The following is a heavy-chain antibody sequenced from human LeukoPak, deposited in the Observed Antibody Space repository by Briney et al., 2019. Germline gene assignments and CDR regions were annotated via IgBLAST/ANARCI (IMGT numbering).Heavy chain of an antibody. CDR2: VSYDGSNK. CDR3: AKDQAAANYYFDY. Sequence: GRSLRLSCAASGFTFNSYAMHWVRQAPGKGLEWVAVVSYDGSNKYYADSVKGRFTVSRDNSQNTLYLQMNSLRAEDTAVYYCAKDQAAANYYFDYWGQGTLVTVSS. J-gene: IGHJ4*02. V-gene: IGHV3-30*18. CDR1: GFTFNSYA. D-gene: IGHD6-13*01.